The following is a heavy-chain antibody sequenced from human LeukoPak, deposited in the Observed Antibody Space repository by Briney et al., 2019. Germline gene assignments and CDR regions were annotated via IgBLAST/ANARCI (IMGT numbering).Heavy chain of an antibody. CDR3: ARGGPRRAWYSSSDYFDY. Sequence: PGGSLRLSCAASGFTFSSYEMNWVRQAPGKGLEWVSYISSSGSTIYYADSVKGRFTISRDNAKNSLYLQMNSLGAEDTAVYYCARGGPRRAWYSSSDYFDYWGQGTLVTVSS. CDR2: ISSSGSTI. CDR1: GFTFSSYE. D-gene: IGHD6-6*01. J-gene: IGHJ4*02. V-gene: IGHV3-48*03.